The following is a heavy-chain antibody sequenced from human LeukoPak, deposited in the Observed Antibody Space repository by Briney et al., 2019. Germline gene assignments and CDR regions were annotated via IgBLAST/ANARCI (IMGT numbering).Heavy chain of an antibody. J-gene: IGHJ4*02. Sequence: GRSLRLSCACSGFIVSSSHMSWVRQAPGKGLEWVSAIYSGGDVYYVDSVRGRFTISRDNSKNTLYLQMNSLRAEDTAVYYCARNLHFDYWGQGTLITVSS. CDR3: ARNLHFDY. CDR1: GFIVSSSH. CDR2: IYSGGDV. V-gene: IGHV3-53*01.